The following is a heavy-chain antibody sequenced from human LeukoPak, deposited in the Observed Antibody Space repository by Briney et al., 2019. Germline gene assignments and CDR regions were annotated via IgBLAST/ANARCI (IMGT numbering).Heavy chain of an antibody. CDR1: GDSISSYY. J-gene: IGHJ5*02. CDR3: AREGTAGTNLNWFDP. Sequence: PSETLSLTCTVSGDSISSYYWSWIRQPPGKGLEWVWYISYSGSTNFNPSLKSRVTISVDTSKNQFSLKLSSVTAADTAVYYCAREGTAGTNLNWFDPWGQGTLVTVSS. V-gene: IGHV4-59*01. D-gene: IGHD1-7*01. CDR2: ISYSGST.